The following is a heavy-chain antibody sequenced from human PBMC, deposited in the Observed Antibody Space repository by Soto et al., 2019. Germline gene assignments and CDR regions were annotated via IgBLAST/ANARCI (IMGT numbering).Heavy chain of an antibody. D-gene: IGHD6-25*01. CDR1: GFTFSSYC. Sequence: GGSLRLSCAASGFTFSSYCMHWVRQAPGKGLEWVAVISYDGSNKYYADPVKGRFTISRDTSKNTLYLQMNSLRPEDTPVYFCAKSLQRLALDAVPWFGPWRQGTLVTASS. V-gene: IGHV3-30*18. CDR3: AKSLQRLALDAVPWFGP. J-gene: IGHJ5*02. CDR2: ISYDGSNK.